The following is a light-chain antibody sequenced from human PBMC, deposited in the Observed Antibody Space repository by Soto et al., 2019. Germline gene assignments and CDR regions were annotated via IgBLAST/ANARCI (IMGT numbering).Light chain of an antibody. J-gene: IGKJ5*01. CDR3: QQYENLPT. V-gene: IGKV1-33*01. CDR1: QNINNY. CDR2: DAS. Sequence: DIQMTQSPSSLSASVGDRVTVTCQASQNINNYLNWYQQKPGRAPKLLIYDASNLEAGVPSRFRGSGSGTDFTFTISRLRPEDIATYYCQQYENLPTFGHGTRLEIK.